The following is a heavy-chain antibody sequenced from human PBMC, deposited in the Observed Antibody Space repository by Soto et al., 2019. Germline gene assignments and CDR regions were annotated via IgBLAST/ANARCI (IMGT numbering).Heavy chain of an antibody. V-gene: IGHV3-48*02. D-gene: IGHD3-3*02. Sequence: PGGSLRLSCAASGFSFSVYSMNWVRQAPGKGLEWVSYINGRDGAINYVDSVKGRFTISIDIAKNSLYLQMNSLRDEDTAVYFCARDHLWAFDYWGQGVLGTVSS. CDR1: GFSFSVYS. CDR3: ARDHLWAFDY. CDR2: INGRDGAI. J-gene: IGHJ4*02.